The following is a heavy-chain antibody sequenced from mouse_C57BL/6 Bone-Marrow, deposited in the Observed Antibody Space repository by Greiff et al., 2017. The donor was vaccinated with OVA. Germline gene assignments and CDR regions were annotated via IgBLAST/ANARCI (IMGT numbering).Heavy chain of an antibody. CDR2: IDPSDSYT. CDR3: ASSPPYYYGSYAMDY. Sequence: VQLQQPGAELVMPGASVKLSCKASGYTFTSYWMHWVKQRPGQGLEWIGEIDPSDSYTNYNQKFKGKSTLTVEQSYNTAYMQLSSLTSEDSAVYYCASSPPYYYGSYAMDYWGQGTSVTVSS. J-gene: IGHJ4*01. V-gene: IGHV1-69*01. D-gene: IGHD1-1*01. CDR1: GYTFTSYW.